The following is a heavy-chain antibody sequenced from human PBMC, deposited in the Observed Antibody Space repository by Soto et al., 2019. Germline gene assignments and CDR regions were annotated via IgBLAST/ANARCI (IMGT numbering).Heavy chain of an antibody. V-gene: IGHV4-30-4*01. Sequence: QVQLQESGPGLVKPSQTLSLTCTVSGGSISSGDYYLSWIRQPPGKGLEWIGYIYYTGSTYYNPSLKSRVSILEDTSKTQFSLKLSSVIAADTAVYYCAREHIAVAGFDYWGPGTLVTVSS. J-gene: IGHJ4*02. CDR3: AREHIAVAGFDY. CDR1: GGSISSGDYY. D-gene: IGHD6-19*01. CDR2: IYYTGST.